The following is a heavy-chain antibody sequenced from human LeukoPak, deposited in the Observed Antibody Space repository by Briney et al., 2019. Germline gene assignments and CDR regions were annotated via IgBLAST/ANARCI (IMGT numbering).Heavy chain of an antibody. D-gene: IGHD3-10*01. J-gene: IGHJ4*02. CDR1: GYTFTSYY. Sequence: ASVKVSCKASGYTFTSYYMHWVRQAPGQGLEWMGIINPSGGSTKYAQKFQGRVTMTRDTSTSTVYMELTRLTFEDTAVYYCVRERERGTYFIWGQGTLVTVSS. CDR3: VRERERGTYFI. V-gene: IGHV1-46*01. CDR2: INPSGGST.